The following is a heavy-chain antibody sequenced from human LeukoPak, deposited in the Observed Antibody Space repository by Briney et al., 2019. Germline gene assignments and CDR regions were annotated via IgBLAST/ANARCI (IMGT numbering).Heavy chain of an antibody. Sequence: GGSLRLSCAASGFTFSNYAMNWVRQAPGKGLEWVSAISDSGDKTYYADSVKGRFTIARANSKSTVYLQWNSLRAEDTAVYYCAKDRNDHCGGDCSPPNWFDPWGQGTLVIVSS. J-gene: IGHJ5*02. CDR1: GFTFSNYA. D-gene: IGHD2-21*02. CDR2: ISDSGDKT. V-gene: IGHV3-23*01. CDR3: AKDRNDHCGGDCSPPNWFDP.